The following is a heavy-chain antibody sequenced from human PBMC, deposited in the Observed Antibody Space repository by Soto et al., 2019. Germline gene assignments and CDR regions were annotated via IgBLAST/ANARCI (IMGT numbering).Heavy chain of an antibody. D-gene: IGHD3-10*01. V-gene: IGHV4-59*08. CDR3: ARTWDYFPSGSYSPGWFGP. CDR1: GGSMISYY. J-gene: IGHJ5*02. CDR2: IYYAGST. Sequence: PSETLSLTCTVSGGSMISYYWSWIRQPPGRGLEWIGFIYYAGSTNYNPSLNSRLTISVDTSKNQFSLTMTSVAAADTAVYYCARTWDYFPSGSYSPGWFGPWGQGTLVTVSS.